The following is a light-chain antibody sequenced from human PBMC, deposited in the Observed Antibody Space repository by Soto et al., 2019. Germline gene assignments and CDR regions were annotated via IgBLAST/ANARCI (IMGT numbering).Light chain of an antibody. CDR3: QQYNSYPT. J-gene: IGKJ4*01. CDR2: KAS. CDR1: QSISSW. V-gene: IGKV1-5*03. Sequence: DIKMTQSPSTLSASVGDRVTITCRASQSISSWLAWYQQKPGKAPKLLIYKASSLESGVPTRFSGSGSGTEYTLTIRSLQPDDFATYYCQQYNSYPTFGGGTKVEIK.